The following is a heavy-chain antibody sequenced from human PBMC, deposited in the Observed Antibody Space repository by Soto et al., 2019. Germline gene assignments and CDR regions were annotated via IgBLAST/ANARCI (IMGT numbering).Heavy chain of an antibody. D-gene: IGHD5-18*01. J-gene: IGHJ3*02. CDR2: IYYSGST. CDR3: ASVDTDMGNDAFGI. V-gene: IGHV4-30-4*01. Sequence: QVQLQESSPGLVKPSQTLSLTCTVSGGSINSGNYYWSWIRQPPGKGLEWIGYIYYSGSTYYNPSLKSRVTISVDTSKNQFSLRLTSVTAADTAVYYCASVDTDMGNDAFGIWGHGTKVTVSS. CDR1: GGSINSGNYY.